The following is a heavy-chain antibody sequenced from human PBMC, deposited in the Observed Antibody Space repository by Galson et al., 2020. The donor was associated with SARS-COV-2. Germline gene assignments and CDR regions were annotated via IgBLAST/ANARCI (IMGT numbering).Heavy chain of an antibody. V-gene: IGHV4-34*01. CDR3: ARGARDVTMLVMRATVAAYYFDF. CDR1: GGSFNGYY. CDR2: VTPTGTI. Sequence: SQASETLSLTCAVYGGSFNGYYWGWIRQSPGKGLEWIGEVTPTGTINTNPSLKSRVTISKDTSKNQFSLRLRSVTAADTAMYFCARGARDVTMLVMRATVAAYYFDFWGQGSLVTVSS. J-gene: IGHJ4*02. D-gene: IGHD3-22*01.